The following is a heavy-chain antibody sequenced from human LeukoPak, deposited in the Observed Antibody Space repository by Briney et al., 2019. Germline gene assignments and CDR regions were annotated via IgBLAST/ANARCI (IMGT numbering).Heavy chain of an antibody. V-gene: IGHV3-43*02. CDR3: ARESESSGWYDY. CDR1: GFMFHDYA. Sequence: PGGSLRLSCAAPGFMFHDYAIHWVRQAPGKGLGWVSHISGDGGSTFYADSVKGRFTISRDNSKNSLYLQMNSLRSDDTALYYCARESESSGWYDYWGQGTLVTVSS. D-gene: IGHD6-19*01. J-gene: IGHJ4*02. CDR2: ISGDGGST.